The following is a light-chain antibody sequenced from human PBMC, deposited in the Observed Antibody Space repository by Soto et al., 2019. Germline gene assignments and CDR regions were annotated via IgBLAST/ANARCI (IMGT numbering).Light chain of an antibody. CDR3: QQYKDWPLT. Sequence: EIVMTQSPATLSVSPGERATLSCGASQSIGSTLAWYQQKPGQAPRLLIYGASTRATGIPGRFSGGGSGTEFTLTISSLESEDFAVYYCQQYKDWPLTFGGGTKVDIK. CDR1: QSIGST. J-gene: IGKJ4*01. CDR2: GAS. V-gene: IGKV3-15*01.